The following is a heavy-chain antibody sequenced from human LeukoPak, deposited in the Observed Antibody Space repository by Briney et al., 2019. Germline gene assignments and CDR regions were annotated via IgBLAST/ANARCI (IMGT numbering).Heavy chain of an antibody. CDR3: ATRGVSAPPGPYYYYGMDV. J-gene: IGHJ6*02. Sequence: ASVKVSCKASGHTFTGYYMHWVRQAPGQGLEWMGWINPNGGGTNYAQKFQGRVTMTRDTSISTAYMELSRLRSDDTAVYYCATRGVSAPPGPYYYYGMDVWGQGTTVTVSS. CDR2: INPNGGGT. D-gene: IGHD3-10*01. CDR1: GHTFTGYY. V-gene: IGHV1-2*02.